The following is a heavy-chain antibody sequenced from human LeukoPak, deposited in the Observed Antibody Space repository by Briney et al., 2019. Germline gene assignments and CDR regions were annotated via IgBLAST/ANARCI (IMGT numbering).Heavy chain of an antibody. CDR2: ISYDGSNK. Sequence: PGRSLRLSCAASGFTFSSNAMHWVRQAPGKGLEWVAVISYDGSNKYYADSVKGRFTISRDNSKNTLYLQMNSLRAEDTAVYYCARGTTGTTKFDYWGQETLVTVSS. CDR1: GFTFSSNA. V-gene: IGHV3-30-3*01. J-gene: IGHJ4*02. D-gene: IGHD1-1*01. CDR3: ARGTTGTTKFDY.